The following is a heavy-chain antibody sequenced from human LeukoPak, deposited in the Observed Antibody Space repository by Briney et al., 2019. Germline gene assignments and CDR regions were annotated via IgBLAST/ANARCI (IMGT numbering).Heavy chain of an antibody. J-gene: IGHJ5*02. CDR2: ISSSGSTI. CDR1: GFTFSDYY. D-gene: IGHD6-6*01. V-gene: IGHV3-11*01. Sequence: GGSLRLSCVASGFTFSDYYMSWIRQAPGKGLEWVSYISSSGSTIYYADSVKGRFTISRDHAKNSLYLQMNSLRAEDTAVYYCARDPEYSSSSGWFDPWGQGTLVTVSS. CDR3: ARDPEYSSSSGWFDP.